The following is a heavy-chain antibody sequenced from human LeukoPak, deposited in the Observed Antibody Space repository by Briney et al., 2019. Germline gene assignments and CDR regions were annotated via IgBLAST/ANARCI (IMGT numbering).Heavy chain of an antibody. V-gene: IGHV3-30-3*01. CDR1: GFTFSSYA. Sequence: GGSLRLSCAACGFTFSSYAMHWVRQAPGKGLEWVAVISYDGSNKYYADSVKGRFTISRDNSKNTLYLQMNSLRAEDTAVYYCAREQPRRSYWGQGTLVTVSS. D-gene: IGHD5-18*01. CDR2: ISYDGSNK. CDR3: AREQPRRSY. J-gene: IGHJ4*02.